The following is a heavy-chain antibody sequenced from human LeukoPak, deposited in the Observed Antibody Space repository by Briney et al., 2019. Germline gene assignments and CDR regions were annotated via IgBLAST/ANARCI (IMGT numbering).Heavy chain of an antibody. D-gene: IGHD3-3*01. CDR2: IFYSGST. V-gene: IGHV4-39*07. J-gene: IGHJ2*01. CDR1: GGSISTSNYY. Sequence: SETLSLTCTVSGGSISTSNYYWGWIRQPPGKGLEWIGNIFYSGSTYYSPSLRSRVTISLDTSKNQFSLKLSSVTAADTAVYYCARDPAPFGSGRIEVSYPDWYFDLWGRGTLVTVSS. CDR3: ARDPAPFGSGRIEVSYPDWYFDL.